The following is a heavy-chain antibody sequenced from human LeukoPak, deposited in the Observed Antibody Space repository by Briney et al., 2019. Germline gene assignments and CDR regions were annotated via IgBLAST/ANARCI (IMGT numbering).Heavy chain of an antibody. CDR1: GYIFSDYA. CDR2: IDAGNGNT. D-gene: IGHD2-2*01. V-gene: IGHV1-3*01. J-gene: IGHJ4*02. CDR3: ARRSTSDWPLDH. Sequence: ASVKISCKASGYIFSDYAIHWVRQAPGQRLEWMGWIDAGNGNTRYSQKFQGRVTITRDTSTSTAYIELRSLRSEDTAMYYCARRSTSDWPLDHWGQETLVTISS.